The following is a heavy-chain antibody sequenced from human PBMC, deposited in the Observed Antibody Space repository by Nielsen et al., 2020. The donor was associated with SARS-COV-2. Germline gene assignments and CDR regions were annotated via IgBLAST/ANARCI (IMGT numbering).Heavy chain of an antibody. D-gene: IGHD6-13*01. Sequence: ASVKVSCKASGYTFTSYDINWVRQATGQGLEWMGWMNPNSGNTGYAQKFQGRVTMTRNTSISTDYMELSSLRSEDTAVYYCARASSSSWRYYYYYYGMDVWGQGTTVTVSS. CDR3: ARASSSSWRYYYYYYGMDV. CDR2: MNPNSGNT. V-gene: IGHV1-8*01. CDR1: GYTFTSYD. J-gene: IGHJ6*02.